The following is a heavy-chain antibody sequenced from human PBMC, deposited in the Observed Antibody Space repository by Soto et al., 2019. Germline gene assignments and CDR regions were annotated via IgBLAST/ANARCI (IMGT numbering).Heavy chain of an antibody. V-gene: IGHV3-30*18. D-gene: IGHD3-10*01. CDR1: GIAFSGCG. Sequence: QVQLVESGGGVVQPGKSLRLSCAASGIAFSGCGTFWVRQTPSKGLEWVAAISSDGSQKYYADSVKGRFTISRDNSKNTLYVQMNGLTTEDTAVYYCAKNIVRGHWYFDLWGRGTLVTVSS. CDR2: ISSDGSQK. CDR3: AKNIVRGHWYFDL. J-gene: IGHJ2*01.